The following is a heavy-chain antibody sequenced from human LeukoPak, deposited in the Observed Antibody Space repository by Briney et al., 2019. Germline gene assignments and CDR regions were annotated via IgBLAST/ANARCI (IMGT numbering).Heavy chain of an antibody. D-gene: IGHD2-15*01. CDR3: ARARFLVVTE. CDR1: GGSFSGYY. V-gene: IGHV4-34*01. CDR2: INHSGST. J-gene: IGHJ4*02. Sequence: PSETLSLTCAVYGGSFSGYYWSWIRQPPGKGLEWIGEINHSGSTNYNPSLKSRVTISVDTSKNQFSLKLSSVTAADTAVYYCARARFLVVTEWGQGTLVTVPS.